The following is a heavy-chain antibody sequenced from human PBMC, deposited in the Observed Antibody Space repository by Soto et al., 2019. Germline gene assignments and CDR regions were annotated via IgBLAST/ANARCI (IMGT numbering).Heavy chain of an antibody. Sequence: PSETLSLTCTAAGGSISSHYWSWTRQPPGKGLEWIGYIYYSGCTNYNPSLKSRVTISVDTSKNQFSLKLSSVTAADTAVYYCARGGVGASTNYYYFFGMDVWGQGTTVT. J-gene: IGHJ6*01. V-gene: IGHV4-59*11. D-gene: IGHD2-8*02. CDR2: IYYSGCT. CDR3: ARGGVGASTNYYYFFGMDV. CDR1: GGSISSHY.